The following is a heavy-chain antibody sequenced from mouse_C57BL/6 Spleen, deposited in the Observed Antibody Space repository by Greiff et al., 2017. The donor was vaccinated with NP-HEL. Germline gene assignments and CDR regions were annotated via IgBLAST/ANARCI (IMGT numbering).Heavy chain of an antibody. V-gene: IGHV1-15*01. CDR1: GYTFTDYE. Sequence: VQLQESGAELVRPGASVTLSCKASGYTFTDYEMHWVKQTPVHGLEWIGAIDPETGGTAYNQKFKGKAILTADKSSSTAYMELRSLTSEDSAVYYCTRGVYYGSSSFAYWGQGTLVTVSA. CDR3: TRGVYYGSSSFAY. J-gene: IGHJ3*01. CDR2: IDPETGGT. D-gene: IGHD1-1*01.